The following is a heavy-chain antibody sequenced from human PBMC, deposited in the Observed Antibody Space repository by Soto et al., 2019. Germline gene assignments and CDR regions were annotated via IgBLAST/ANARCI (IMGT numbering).Heavy chain of an antibody. J-gene: IGHJ5*02. D-gene: IGHD3-22*01. V-gene: IGHV4-39*01. Sequence: SETLSLTCTVSGGSISSSSYYWGWIRQPPGKGLEWIGSIYYSGSTYYNPSLKSRVTISVDTSKNQFSLKLSSVTAADTAVYYCAXNLITMIVVVSYNWFDPWGQGTLVTVSS. CDR1: GGSISSSSYY. CDR2: IYYSGST. CDR3: AXNLITMIVVVSYNWFDP.